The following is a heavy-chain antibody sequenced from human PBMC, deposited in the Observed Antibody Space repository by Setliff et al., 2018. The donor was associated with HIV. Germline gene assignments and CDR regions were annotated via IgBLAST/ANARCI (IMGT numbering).Heavy chain of an antibody. CDR3: ARVRGYYDSGSPYYYYMDV. CDR1: GFSLSTSGMC. D-gene: IGHD3-10*01. J-gene: IGHJ6*03. V-gene: IGHV2-70*17. CDR2: IDWDDDK. Sequence: SGPTLVNPTQTLTLTRSFSGFSLSTSGMCVSWIRQPPGKALEWLARIDWDDDKFYNTSLQTRLTISKDTSKNQVALTMTNMDPVDTATYFCARVRGYYDSGSPYYYYMDVWGKGTTVTVSS.